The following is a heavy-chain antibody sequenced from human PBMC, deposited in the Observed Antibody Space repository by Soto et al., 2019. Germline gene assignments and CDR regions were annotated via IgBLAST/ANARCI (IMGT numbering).Heavy chain of an antibody. Sequence: QVQLVESGGGVVQPGRSLRLSCAASGFTFSSYGMHWVRQAPGKGLEWVAVISYDGSNKYYADSVKGRFTISRDNSKNPLYLQMNSVRAEDTAVYYCAKGDCGGDCYSFDAFDIWGQGTMVTVSS. J-gene: IGHJ3*02. D-gene: IGHD2-21*02. V-gene: IGHV3-30*18. CDR3: AKGDCGGDCYSFDAFDI. CDR1: GFTFSSYG. CDR2: ISYDGSNK.